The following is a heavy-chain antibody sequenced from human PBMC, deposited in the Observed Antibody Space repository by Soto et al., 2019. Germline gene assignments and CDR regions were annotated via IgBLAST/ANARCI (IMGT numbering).Heavy chain of an antibody. CDR2: IYPGDSDT. CDR1: GYIFTSYW. J-gene: IGHJ4*02. D-gene: IGHD1-7*01. CDR3: ARPRDNWNSHSFDY. V-gene: IGHV5-51*01. Sequence: VESLKISCKGSGYIFTSYWICWWLEMPGKGLEWMGIIYPGDSDTRYSPSFQGQVTISADKSISTAYLQWSSLKASDTAMYYCARPRDNWNSHSFDYWGQGTLVTVSS.